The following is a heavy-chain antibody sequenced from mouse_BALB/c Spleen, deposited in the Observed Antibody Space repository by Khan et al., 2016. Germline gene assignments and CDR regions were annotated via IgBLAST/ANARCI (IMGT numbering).Heavy chain of an antibody. CDR1: GYAFTNVL. CDR2: INPGSGST. V-gene: IGHV1-54*01. CDR3: ASQYGSSYVGFAY. D-gene: IGHD1-1*01. J-gene: IGHJ3*01. Sequence: QVQLQQSGADLVRPGTSVKVSCKASGYAFTNVLIDWIKQRPGQGLDWIGVINPGSGSTNYNEKFKGKAKLTADKSSSTAYMQLSSRTSDDSAVYFCASQYGSSYVGFAYWGQGTLVTVSA.